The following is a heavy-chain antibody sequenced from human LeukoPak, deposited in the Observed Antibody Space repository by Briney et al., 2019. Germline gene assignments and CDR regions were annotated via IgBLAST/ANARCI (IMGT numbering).Heavy chain of an antibody. D-gene: IGHD3-22*01. Sequence: GESLKISCKGSGYSFTSYWIGWVRPMPGKGLEWMGIIYPGDSDTRYSPSFQGQVTISADKSISTAYLQWSSLKASDTAMYYCARLQLYYYDSSGYYSPLDYWGQGTLVTVSS. CDR3: ARLQLYYYDSSGYYSPLDY. CDR1: GYSFTSYW. V-gene: IGHV5-51*01. CDR2: IYPGDSDT. J-gene: IGHJ4*02.